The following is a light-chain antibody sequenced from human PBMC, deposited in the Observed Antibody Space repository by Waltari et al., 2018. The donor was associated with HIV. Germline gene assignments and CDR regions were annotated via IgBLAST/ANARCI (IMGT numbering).Light chain of an antibody. J-gene: IGKJ2*01. CDR2: GAS. CDR1: QSVSSN. Sequence: EIVMTQFPAPLSVSPGERATVSCRASQSVSSNLAWYQQRTGQAPKLLRYGASTTANGIPARFSVSGSVTEVTLTISSLQSEDFAVYYCQQYNNWPPYTFGQGTKLEIK. V-gene: IGKV3-15*01. CDR3: QQYNNWPPYT.